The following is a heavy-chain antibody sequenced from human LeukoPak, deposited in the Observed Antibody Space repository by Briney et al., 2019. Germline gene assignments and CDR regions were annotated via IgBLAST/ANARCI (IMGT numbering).Heavy chain of an antibody. V-gene: IGHV3-11*04. Sequence: PGGSLRLSCAVSGFIFSDYYMTWIRQAPGKGLEWIAYISNSGNTIYYTDSVRGRFTISRDNAKNSLYLQMNSLRAEDTAVYYCARGLKAVADSGMDVWGQGTTVTVSS. CDR2: ISNSGNTI. J-gene: IGHJ6*02. CDR1: GFIFSDYY. CDR3: ARGLKAVADSGMDV. D-gene: IGHD6-19*01.